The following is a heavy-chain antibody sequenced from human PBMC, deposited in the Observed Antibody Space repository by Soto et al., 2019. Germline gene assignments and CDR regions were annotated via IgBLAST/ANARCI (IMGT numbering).Heavy chain of an antibody. V-gene: IGHV4-34*01. CDR2: INHSGST. Sequence: SETLSLTCAVYGGSFSGYYWSWIRQPPGKGLEWIGEINHSGSTNYNPSLKSRVTISVDTSKNQFSLKLSSVTAADTAVYYCARCRYGSGSYTRFYFDYWGQGTLVTVSS. CDR3: ARCRYGSGSYTRFYFDY. CDR1: GGSFSGYY. J-gene: IGHJ4*02. D-gene: IGHD3-10*01.